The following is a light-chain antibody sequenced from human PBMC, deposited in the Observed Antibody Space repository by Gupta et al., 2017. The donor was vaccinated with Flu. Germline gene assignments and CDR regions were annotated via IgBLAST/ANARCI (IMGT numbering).Light chain of an antibody. CDR3: MQAAEFPT. CDR1: QSLLHSDGNTF. J-gene: IGKJ5*01. V-gene: IGKV2-24*01. Sequence: SISCRSSQSLLHSDGNTFLSWFHQRPGQPPRLLIYKVSNRFSGVPERFTGSGAGTEFTLRISRVQTEDVGIYYCMQAAEFPTFGPGTRLEIK. CDR2: KVS.